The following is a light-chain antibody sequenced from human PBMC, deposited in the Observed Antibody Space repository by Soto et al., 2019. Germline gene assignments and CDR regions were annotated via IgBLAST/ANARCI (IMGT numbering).Light chain of an antibody. V-gene: IGKV3-15*01. Sequence: EIVMTQSPATLSVSPGERATLSCRASQSVSSNLAWYQQKPGQAPRLLIYGASTRATGIPDRFSGSGSGTEFILTISSLQSEDFAVYYCQQYGSSKLTFGGGTKVDIK. CDR2: GAS. J-gene: IGKJ4*01. CDR3: QQYGSSKLT. CDR1: QSVSSN.